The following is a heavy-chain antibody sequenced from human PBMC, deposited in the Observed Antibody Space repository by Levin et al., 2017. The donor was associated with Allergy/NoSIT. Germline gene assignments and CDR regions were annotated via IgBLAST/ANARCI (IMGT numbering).Heavy chain of an antibody. D-gene: IGHD2-15*01. CDR3: AVYCSGGSCYSGWFDP. Sequence: ASVKVSCKASGGTFSSYAISWVRQAPGQGLEWMGGIIPIFGTANYAQKFQGRVTITADESTSTAYMELSSLRSEDTAVYYCAVYCSGGSCYSGWFDPWGQGTLVTVSS. J-gene: IGHJ5*02. CDR2: IIPIFGTA. V-gene: IGHV1-69*13. CDR1: GGTFSSYA.